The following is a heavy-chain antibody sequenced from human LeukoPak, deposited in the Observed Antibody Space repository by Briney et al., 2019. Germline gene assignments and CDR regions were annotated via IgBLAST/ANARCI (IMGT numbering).Heavy chain of an antibody. CDR1: GATLHSFA. CDR2: TSGTEDST. D-gene: IGHD6-19*01. V-gene: IGHV3-23*01. CDR3: TKDLMTGFSSGWYFGY. J-gene: IGHJ4*02. Sequence: SGGSLRLSCAASGATLHSFAMSWVRQAPGKGLEWLAVTSGTEDSTHYADSVRGRFIISTDSSKKSLYLQMNSLRAEDTAVYYCTKDLMTGFSSGWYFGYLGLGTLVTVSS.